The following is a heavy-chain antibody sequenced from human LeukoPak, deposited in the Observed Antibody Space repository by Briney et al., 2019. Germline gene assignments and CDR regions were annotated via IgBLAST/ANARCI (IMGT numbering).Heavy chain of an antibody. Sequence: PGGSLRPSCAASGFTFSTYALSWVRQAPGEGLEWVSSTGSSGDSTYYADSVEGRFTISRDNSKNTLFLQMNSLRVEDTAIYYCAKFGTVARQYFDYWGQGTLVTVSS. J-gene: IGHJ4*02. D-gene: IGHD4-11*01. CDR2: TGSSGDST. CDR3: AKFGTVARQYFDY. CDR1: GFTFSTYA. V-gene: IGHV3-23*01.